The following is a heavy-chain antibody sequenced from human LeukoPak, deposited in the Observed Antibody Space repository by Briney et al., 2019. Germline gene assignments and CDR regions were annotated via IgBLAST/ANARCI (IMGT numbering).Heavy chain of an antibody. D-gene: IGHD5-18*01. J-gene: IGHJ4*02. V-gene: IGHV3-23*01. Sequence: GGSLRLSCAASGFTFSSYAMSWVRQAPGKGLEWVSAISGSGGSTYYADSVKGRFTISRDNSKNTPYLQMNSLRAEDTAVYYCAKDQGAMVHNFDYWGQGTLVTVSS. CDR1: GFTFSSYA. CDR2: ISGSGGST. CDR3: AKDQGAMVHNFDY.